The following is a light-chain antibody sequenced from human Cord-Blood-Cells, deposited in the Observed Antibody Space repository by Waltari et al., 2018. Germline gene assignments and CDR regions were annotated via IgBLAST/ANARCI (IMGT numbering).Light chain of an antibody. Sequence: EIVLTQSPGTLSLSPGESATLSCRASQSVSSSYLAWYQQKPGQAPRLLIYCASSRATDIPDRFSGSGSGTDFTLTISRLEPEDFAVYYCQQYGSSPFTFGPGTKVDIK. V-gene: IGKV3-20*01. J-gene: IGKJ3*01. CDR2: CAS. CDR1: QSVSSSY. CDR3: QQYGSSPFT.